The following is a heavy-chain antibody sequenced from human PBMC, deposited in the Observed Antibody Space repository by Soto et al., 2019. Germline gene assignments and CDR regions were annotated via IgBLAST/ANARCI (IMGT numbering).Heavy chain of an antibody. V-gene: IGHV2-5*02. CDR2: IYWDDAK. CDR3: AHGACFGADCYPNPSFDF. D-gene: IGHD2-21*02. Sequence: QITLKESGPTLVKPTQTLTLTCTFSGFSLSTTEEGVGWIRQPPGKAPEWLALIYWDDAKRYSPSLKTRLTINKDTSKDHVVLTVTNVDPVDTATYYCAHGACFGADCYPNPSFDFWGQGILVTVYS. CDR1: GFSLSTTEEG. J-gene: IGHJ4*02.